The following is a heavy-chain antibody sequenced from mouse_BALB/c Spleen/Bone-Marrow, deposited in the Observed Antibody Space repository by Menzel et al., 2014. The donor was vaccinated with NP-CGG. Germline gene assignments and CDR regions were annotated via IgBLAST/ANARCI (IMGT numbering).Heavy chain of an antibody. CDR2: INPITGYT. CDR3: ARNYDYDGGYCAMDY. D-gene: IGHD2-4*01. Sequence: VQLQQSGTELAKPGASVKMSCKASGYTFTSYWIHWIKQRPGQGLEWIGCINPITGYTEYNQKFKDKATLTADKSSSTAYIQLSSLTSDDSAVYYCARNYDYDGGYCAMDYWGQGTPVTVSS. V-gene: IGHV1-7*01. J-gene: IGHJ4*01. CDR1: GYTFTSYW.